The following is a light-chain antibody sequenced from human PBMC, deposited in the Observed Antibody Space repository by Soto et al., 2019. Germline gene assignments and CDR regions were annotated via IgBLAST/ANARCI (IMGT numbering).Light chain of an antibody. CDR3: CSYAGRYIYV. V-gene: IGLV2-11*01. CDR1: SSDVGAYNY. CDR2: DVN. J-gene: IGLJ1*01. Sequence: QSVLTQPRSVSGSPGQSVSISCTGTSSDVGAYNYVSWYQQHPGKAPKVMIYDVNKRPSGVPDRFSGSKSGNTASLTISGLQSEDEADYYCCSYAGRYIYVFGTGTKLTVL.